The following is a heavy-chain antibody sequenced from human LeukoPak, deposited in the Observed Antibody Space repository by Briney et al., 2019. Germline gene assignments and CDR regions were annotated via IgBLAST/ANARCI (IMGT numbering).Heavy chain of an antibody. D-gene: IGHD2-15*01. CDR2: VYYSGGT. CDR3: ARIHRYCSGGACYVLDN. Sequence: SETLSLTCVVSGGSVSGYYWGWIRQPPGRGLEWIGYVYYSGGTNYNPSFKSRITISVDTSRNQFSLQLSSVTAADTAVYYCARIHRYCSGGACYVLDNWGQGTLVAVSS. CDR1: GGSVSGYY. V-gene: IGHV4-59*02. J-gene: IGHJ4*02.